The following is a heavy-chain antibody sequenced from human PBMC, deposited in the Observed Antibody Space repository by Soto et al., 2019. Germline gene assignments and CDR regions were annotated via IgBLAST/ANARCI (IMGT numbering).Heavy chain of an antibody. Sequence: EVQLLESGGGLVQPGGSLRLSCAASGFTFSSYAMWWVRQAPGQGLECVSAISGGGETTYYADSVKGRFTISRDNSNNTLYLQMNSLRAEDTAVYYCAFTSGSGSYYFDYWGQGTLVTVSS. CDR3: AFTSGSGSYYFDY. J-gene: IGHJ4*02. D-gene: IGHD3-10*01. CDR2: ISGGGETT. V-gene: IGHV3-23*01. CDR1: GFTFSSYA.